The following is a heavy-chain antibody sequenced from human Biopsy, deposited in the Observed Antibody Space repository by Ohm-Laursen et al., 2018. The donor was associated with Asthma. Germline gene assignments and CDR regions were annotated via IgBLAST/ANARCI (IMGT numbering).Heavy chain of an antibody. CDR1: GFTFSNAW. CDR2: IKSKTDGGTT. D-gene: IGHD2-15*01. V-gene: IGHV3-15*01. Sequence: SLRLSCSASGFTFSNAWMSWVRQAPGKGLEWVGRIKSKTDGGTTDYAAPVKGGFTISRDDSKNTLYLQMNSLKTEDTAVYYCTTRPRAANQLDPWGQGTLVTVSS. CDR3: TTRPRAANQLDP. J-gene: IGHJ5*02.